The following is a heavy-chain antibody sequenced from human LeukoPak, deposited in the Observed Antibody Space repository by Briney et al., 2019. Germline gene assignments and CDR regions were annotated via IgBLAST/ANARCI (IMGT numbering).Heavy chain of an antibody. CDR3: ARDPQLYFDLIGLVDY. D-gene: IGHD1-1*01. CDR1: GFTFSSYS. J-gene: IGHJ4*02. V-gene: IGHV3-21*01. CDR2: ISSSSSYI. Sequence: GGSLRLSCAASGFTFSSYSMNWVRQAPGKGLEWVSSISSSSSYIYYADSVKGRFTVSRDNAKNSLYLQMNSLRAEDTAVYYCARDPQLYFDLIGLVDYWGQGTLVTVSS.